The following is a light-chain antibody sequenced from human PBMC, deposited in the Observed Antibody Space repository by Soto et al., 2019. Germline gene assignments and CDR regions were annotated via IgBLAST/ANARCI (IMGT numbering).Light chain of an antibody. V-gene: IGKV3-20*01. J-gene: IGKJ1*01. Sequence: EIVLTQSPGTLSLSPGERATLSCRASQSVSSSYLAWFQKKPGQAPRLLIYGASSRASGIPDRFSGSGSGTDVTLAISRLEPEDFAVYYCQQYGSSPWTFGQGTTVEIK. CDR2: GAS. CDR1: QSVSSSY. CDR3: QQYGSSPWT.